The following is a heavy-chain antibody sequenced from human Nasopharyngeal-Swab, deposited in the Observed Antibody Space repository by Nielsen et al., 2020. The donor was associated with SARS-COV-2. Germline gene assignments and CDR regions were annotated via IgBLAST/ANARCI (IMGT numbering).Heavy chain of an antibody. Sequence: GGSLRLSCAASGFPFSDYSMNWVRQAPGKGLEWVSSITSNTNYMYYVDSVKGRFTISRDDANNSLYLQMDSLKTEDTALYYCTTDFYFDYWGQGTLVTVSS. V-gene: IGHV3-21*04. CDR3: TTDFYFDY. J-gene: IGHJ4*02. CDR2: ITSNTNYM. CDR1: GFPFSDYS.